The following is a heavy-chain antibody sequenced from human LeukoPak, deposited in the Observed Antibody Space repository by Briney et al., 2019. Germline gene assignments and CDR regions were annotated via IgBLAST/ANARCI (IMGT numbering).Heavy chain of an antibody. D-gene: IGHD2-2*01. Sequence: PGGSLRLSCAASGFTFSDYSMNWVRQAPGKGLEWVSSISSSSSYIYYADSVKGRFTISRDNAKNSLYLQMNSLRAEDTAVYYCASMQRGYFDYWGQGTLVTVSS. CDR1: GFTFSDYS. CDR2: ISSSSSYI. CDR3: ASMQRGYFDY. J-gene: IGHJ4*02. V-gene: IGHV3-21*01.